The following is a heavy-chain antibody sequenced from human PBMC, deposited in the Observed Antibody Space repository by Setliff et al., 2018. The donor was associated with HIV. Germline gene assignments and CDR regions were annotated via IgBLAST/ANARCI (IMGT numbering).Heavy chain of an antibody. Sequence: SETLSLTCTVSSGSISGSNYYWGWLRQPPGKGLEWIGVVYYSGNTYYNPSLTSRVTISVDTSNNQFSLRLSSVTAADTAVYYCARQGSSGLGYAFDIWGQGTMVTVSS. D-gene: IGHD6-19*01. CDR2: VYYSGNT. V-gene: IGHV4-39*01. CDR1: SGSISGSNYY. J-gene: IGHJ3*02. CDR3: ARQGSSGLGYAFDI.